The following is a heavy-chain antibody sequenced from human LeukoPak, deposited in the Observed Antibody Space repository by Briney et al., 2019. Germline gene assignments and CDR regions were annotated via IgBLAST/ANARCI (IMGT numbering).Heavy chain of an antibody. V-gene: IGHV3-53*01. Sequence: GGSLRLSCAASGFTVSSNCMSWVRQAPGKGLEWVSVIYSGGSTYYADSVKGRFTISRDNSKNTLYLQMNSLRAEDTAVYYCARDRRTGRLGELSLDPCFDYWGQGTLVTVSS. CDR3: ARDRRTGRLGELSLDPCFDY. D-gene: IGHD3-16*02. CDR1: GFTVSSNC. J-gene: IGHJ4*02. CDR2: IYSGGST.